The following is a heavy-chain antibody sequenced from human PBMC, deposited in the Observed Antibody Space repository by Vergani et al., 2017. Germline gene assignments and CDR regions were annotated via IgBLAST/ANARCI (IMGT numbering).Heavy chain of an antibody. Sequence: QLQLQQSGPGLVKPSETLFLTCTVSADSISSGSYYWGWIRQPPGKSLEWIGSIYYSGSTYYNPSLKSRVTISVDTSKNQFSLKLSSVTAADTAVYYCARHLDYYGSGKDAFDIWGQGTMVTVSS. CDR3: ARHLDYYGSGKDAFDI. V-gene: IGHV4-39*01. J-gene: IGHJ3*02. D-gene: IGHD3-10*01. CDR1: ADSISSGSYY. CDR2: IYYSGST.